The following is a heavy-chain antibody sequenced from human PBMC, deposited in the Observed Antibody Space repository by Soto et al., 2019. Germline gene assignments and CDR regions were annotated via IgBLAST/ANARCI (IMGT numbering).Heavy chain of an antibody. Sequence: GASVKVSCKASGYTLANYYIHWVRQAPGQGLEWMGIMNPSGGSTTYAQKFQGRVTMTSDTSTRTIYMELTSLRSEDTAMYYCARNCSGTSCPFDYWGQGTLVTVSS. CDR3: ARNCSGTSCPFDY. CDR2: MNPSGGST. CDR1: GYTLANYY. J-gene: IGHJ4*02. D-gene: IGHD2-15*01. V-gene: IGHV1-46*01.